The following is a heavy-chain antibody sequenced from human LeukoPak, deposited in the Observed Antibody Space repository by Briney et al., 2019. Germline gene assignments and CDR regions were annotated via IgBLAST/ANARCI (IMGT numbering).Heavy chain of an antibody. CDR3: ARVRWFGEYVNAFDI. J-gene: IGHJ3*02. CDR1: GFTVSSNY. D-gene: IGHD3-10*01. V-gene: IGHV3-53*01. Sequence: GGSLRLSCAASGFTVSSNYMSWVRQAPGKGLEWVSVIYSGGSTYYADSVKGRFTISRDNSKNTLYLQMNSLRAEDTAVYYCARVRWFGEYVNAFDIWGQGTMVTVSS. CDR2: IYSGGST.